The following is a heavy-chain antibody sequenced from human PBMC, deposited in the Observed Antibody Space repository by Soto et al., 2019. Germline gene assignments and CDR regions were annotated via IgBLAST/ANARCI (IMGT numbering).Heavy chain of an antibody. CDR2: IWYDGSNK. CDR1: GFTFSSYG. J-gene: IGHJ3*02. Sequence: GGSLRLSCAASGFTFSSYGMHWVRQAPGKGLEWVAVIWYDGSNKYYADSVKGRFTISRDNSKNTLYLQMNSLRAEDTAVYYCARGGETTVTKDAFDIWGQGTMVTVSS. V-gene: IGHV3-33*01. CDR3: ARGGETTVTKDAFDI. D-gene: IGHD4-17*01.